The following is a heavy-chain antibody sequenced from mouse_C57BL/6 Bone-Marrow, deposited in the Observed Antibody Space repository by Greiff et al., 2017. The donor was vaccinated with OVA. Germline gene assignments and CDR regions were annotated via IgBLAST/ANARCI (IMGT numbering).Heavy chain of an antibody. D-gene: IGHD1-1*01. Sequence: QVQLKESGAELVRPGTSVKVSCKASGYAFTNYLIEWVKQRPGQGLEWIGVINPGSGGTNYNEKFKGKATLTADKSSSTAYMQLSSLTSEDSAVYFCARIGYGSPFDYWGKGTTLTVSS. CDR3: ARIGYGSPFDY. V-gene: IGHV1-54*01. J-gene: IGHJ2*01. CDR2: INPGSGGT. CDR1: GYAFTNYL.